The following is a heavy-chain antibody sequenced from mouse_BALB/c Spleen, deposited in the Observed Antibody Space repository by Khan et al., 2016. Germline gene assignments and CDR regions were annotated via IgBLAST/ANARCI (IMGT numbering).Heavy chain of an antibody. V-gene: IGHV1-9*01. D-gene: IGHD1-1*01. CDR3: ARYGSRYYYAMDY. CDR1: GYTFSSYW. J-gene: IGHJ4*01. CDR2: ILPGSGST. Sequence: QVQLQQSGAELMKPGASVKISCKATGYTFSSYWIEWVKQRPGHGLEWIGEILPGSGSTNYNEKFKDKATFTADTSSSTAYMQLSSLTSEDSAVYYCARYGSRYYYAMDYWGQGTAVPVSS.